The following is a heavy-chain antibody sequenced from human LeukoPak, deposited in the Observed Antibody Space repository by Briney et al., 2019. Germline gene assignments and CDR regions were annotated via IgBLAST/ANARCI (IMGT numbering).Heavy chain of an antibody. CDR2: INPNSGGT. V-gene: IGHV1-2*02. Sequence: ASVKVSCKASGYTFTGYYMHWVRQAPRQGLEWMGWINPNSGGTNYAQKFQGRVTMTRDTSISTAYMELSRLRSDDTAVYYCARDMITGTTDYYYGMDVWGQGTTVTVSS. J-gene: IGHJ6*02. D-gene: IGHD1-7*01. CDR3: ARDMITGTTDYYYGMDV. CDR1: GYTFTGYY.